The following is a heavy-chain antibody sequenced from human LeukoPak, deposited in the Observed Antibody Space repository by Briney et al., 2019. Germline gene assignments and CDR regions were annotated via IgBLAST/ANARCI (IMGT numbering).Heavy chain of an antibody. CDR2: IKQDDSQK. J-gene: IGHJ4*02. Sequence: PGGSLRLSCAASGFTFSSYWTSWVRQPPGKGLEWVANIKQDDSQKYYADSVKGRFTISRDNAKNTLYLQMNSLRVEDTAVYYCARVSGLDYWGQGTLVTVSS. D-gene: IGHD1-26*01. CDR1: GFTFSSYW. V-gene: IGHV3-7*01. CDR3: ARVSGLDY.